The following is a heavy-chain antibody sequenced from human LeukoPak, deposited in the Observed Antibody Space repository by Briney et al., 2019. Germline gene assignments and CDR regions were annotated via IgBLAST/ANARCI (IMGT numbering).Heavy chain of an antibody. V-gene: IGHV1-18*01. D-gene: IGHD3-22*01. CDR1: GYTFTSYG. J-gene: IGHJ4*02. CDR2: ISAYNGNT. CDR3: ARDFRPNYYDSSGYYYPLDC. Sequence: ASVKVSCKASGYTFTSYGISWVRQAPGQGLEWMGWISAYNGNTNYAQKLQGRVTMTTDTSTSTAYMELRSLRSDDTAVYYCARDFRPNYYDSSGYYYPLDCWGQGTLVTVSS.